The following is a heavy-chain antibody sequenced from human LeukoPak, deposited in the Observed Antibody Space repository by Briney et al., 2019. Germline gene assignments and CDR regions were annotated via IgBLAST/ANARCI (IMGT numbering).Heavy chain of an antibody. J-gene: IGHJ6*02. D-gene: IGHD3-10*01. Sequence: GSLRLSCAASGFTFSSYWMSWVRQAPGKGLEWVANIKQDGSEKYYVDSVKGRFTISRDNAKNSLYLQMNSLRAEDTAVYYCARASYGSESPGPFYYGVDVWGQGTTATVSS. V-gene: IGHV3-7*01. CDR3: ARASYGSESPGPFYYGVDV. CDR1: GFTFSSYW. CDR2: IKQDGSEK.